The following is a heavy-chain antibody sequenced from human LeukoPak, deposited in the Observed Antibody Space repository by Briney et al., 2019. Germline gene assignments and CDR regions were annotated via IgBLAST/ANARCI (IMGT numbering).Heavy chain of an antibody. CDR3: ARGGSGSYYGDY. J-gene: IGHJ4*02. CDR2: ISPHNGDT. D-gene: IGHD3-16*01. V-gene: IGHV1-18*01. CDR1: GYPFITYA. Sequence: ASVKVSCKASGYPFITYAISWVRQAPGQGLEWMGWISPHNGDTDYVQNLQDRITMTTDTSTTTAYMELRSLRSDDTAVYYCARGGSGSYYGDYWGQGTLVSVSS.